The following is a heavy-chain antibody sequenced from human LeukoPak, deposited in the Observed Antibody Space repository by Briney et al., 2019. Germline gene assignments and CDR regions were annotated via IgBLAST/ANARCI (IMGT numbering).Heavy chain of an antibody. CDR2: INPNSGGT. Sequence: GASVKVSCKASGYTFTGYYMHWVRQAPGQGLEWMGWINPNSGGTNYAQKFQGRVTMTRDTSISTAYMELSRLRSDDTAVYYCARGAVNRYNWNDDNYYYYYMDVWGKGTTVIISS. J-gene: IGHJ6*03. V-gene: IGHV1-2*02. CDR1: GYTFTGYY. CDR3: ARGAVNRYNWNDDNYYYYYMDV. D-gene: IGHD1-1*01.